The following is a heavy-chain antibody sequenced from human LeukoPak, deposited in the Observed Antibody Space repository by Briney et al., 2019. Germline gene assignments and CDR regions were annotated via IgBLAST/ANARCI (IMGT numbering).Heavy chain of an antibody. J-gene: IGHJ5*02. CDR1: GYTFTGYY. Sequence: ASVKVSCKASGYTFTGYYMHWVRQAPGQGLEWMGWINPNSGGTNYAQKFQGRVTMTRDTSISTAYMELSRLRSDDTAVYYCARARIVVVVAAYNWFDPWGQGTLVTVSS. V-gene: IGHV1-2*02. D-gene: IGHD2-15*01. CDR2: INPNSGGT. CDR3: ARARIVVVVAAYNWFDP.